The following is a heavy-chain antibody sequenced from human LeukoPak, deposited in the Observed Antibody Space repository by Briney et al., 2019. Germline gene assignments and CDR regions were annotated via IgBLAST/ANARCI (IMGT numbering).Heavy chain of an antibody. D-gene: IGHD5-12*01. V-gene: IGHV1-46*01. CDR2: INPSGGST. Sequence: ASVKVSCKASGYTFTSYYMHWVRQAPGQGLEWMGIINPSGGSTSYAQKFQGRVTMTRDTSTSTVYMELSSLRSEDTAVYYCARGIYSGYDGPYFDYWGQGTLVTVSS. CDR3: ARGIYSGYDGPYFDY. J-gene: IGHJ4*02. CDR1: GYTFTSYY.